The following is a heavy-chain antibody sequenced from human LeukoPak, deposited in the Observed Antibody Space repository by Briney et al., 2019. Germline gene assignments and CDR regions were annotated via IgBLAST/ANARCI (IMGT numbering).Heavy chain of an antibody. CDR2: IIPIFGTA. CDR1: GGTFSSYA. D-gene: IGHD3-22*01. J-gene: IGHJ1*01. CDR3: ARGANYYDSSGYYPVPEYFQH. Sequence: ASVKVSCKASGGTFSSYAISWVRQVPGQGLEWMGGIIPIFGTANYAQKFQGRVTITTDESTSTAYMELSSLRSEDTAVYYCARGANYYDSSGYYPVPEYFQHWGQGTLVTVSS. V-gene: IGHV1-69*05.